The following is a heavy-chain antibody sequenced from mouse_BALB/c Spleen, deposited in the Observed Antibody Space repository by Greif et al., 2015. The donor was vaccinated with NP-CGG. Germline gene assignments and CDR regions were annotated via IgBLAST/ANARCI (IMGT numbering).Heavy chain of an antibody. V-gene: IGHV1-7*01. CDR3: ARSGRLLSFAY. CDR2: INPSTGYT. D-gene: IGHD2-3*01. Sequence: QVQLQQPGAELAKPGASVKMSCKASGYTFTSYWMHWVKQRPGQGLEWIGYINPSTGYTEYNQKFKDKATLTADKSSSTAYMQLSSLTSEDSAVYYCARSGRLLSFAYWGQGTLVTVSA. CDR1: GYTFTSYW. J-gene: IGHJ3*01.